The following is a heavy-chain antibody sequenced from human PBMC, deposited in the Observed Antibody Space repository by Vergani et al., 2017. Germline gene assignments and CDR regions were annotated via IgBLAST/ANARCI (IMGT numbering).Heavy chain of an antibody. CDR1: GGSISSYY. J-gene: IGHJ4*02. Sequence: QVQLQESGPGLVKPSQTLSLTCTVSGGSISSYYWSWIRQPPGKGLEWIGYIYYSGSTYYNPSLKSRVTISVDTSKNQFSLKLSSVTAADTAVYYCARLRVSRDGYNYFIRAPDYWGQGTLVTVSS. D-gene: IGHD5-24*01. CDR3: ARLRVSRDGYNYFIRAPDY. CDR2: IYYSGST. V-gene: IGHV4-59*04.